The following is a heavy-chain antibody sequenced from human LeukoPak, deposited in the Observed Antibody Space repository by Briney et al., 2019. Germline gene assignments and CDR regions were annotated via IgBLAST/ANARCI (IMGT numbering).Heavy chain of an antibody. CDR2: INPSGGST. Sequence: ASVKVSCKASGYTFTGYYMHWVRQAPGQGLEWMGIINPSGGSTSYAQKFQGRVTMTRDTSISTPYMELSRLRSDDTAVYYCARDLTHYYGSGSYYSVPSYYYYGMDVWGQGTTVTVSS. V-gene: IGHV1-2*02. CDR1: GYTFTGYY. J-gene: IGHJ6*02. D-gene: IGHD3-10*01. CDR3: ARDLTHYYGSGSYYSVPSYYYYGMDV.